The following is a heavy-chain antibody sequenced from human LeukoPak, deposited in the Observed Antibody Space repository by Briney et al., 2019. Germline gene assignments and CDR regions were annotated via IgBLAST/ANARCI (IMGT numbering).Heavy chain of an antibody. Sequence: GGSLRLSCAASGFTFSSYGMHWVRQAPGKGLEWVAVIWYDGSNKYYADSVKGRFTISRDNSKNTLYLQMNSLRAEDTAVYYCARDKGSSGDYFNYWGPGTLVTVSS. CDR3: ARDKGSSGDYFNY. V-gene: IGHV3-33*08. J-gene: IGHJ4*02. CDR1: GFTFSSYG. D-gene: IGHD4-17*01. CDR2: IWYDGSNK.